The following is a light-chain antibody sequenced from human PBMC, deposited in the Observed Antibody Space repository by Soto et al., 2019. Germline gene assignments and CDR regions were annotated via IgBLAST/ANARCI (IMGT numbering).Light chain of an antibody. J-gene: IGLJ2*01. CDR3: SSCSTTTFEVL. CDR2: EVT. Sequence: QSALTQPASVSGSPGQSITISCTGTSSDVGGNFYVSWYQQHPGKAPKLIIREVTNRPSGVSSRFSGSKSGNTASLTISGLQAEDEADYYCSSCSTTTFEVLFGGGTRLTVL. CDR1: SSDVGGNFY. V-gene: IGLV2-14*01.